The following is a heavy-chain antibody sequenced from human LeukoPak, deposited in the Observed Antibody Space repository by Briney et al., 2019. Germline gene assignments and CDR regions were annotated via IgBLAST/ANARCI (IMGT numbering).Heavy chain of an antibody. V-gene: IGHV4-34*01. J-gene: IGHJ4*02. CDR2: INHSGIT. D-gene: IGHD6-13*01. CDR1: GGSFSGYY. CDR3: ARGIAAAGTPFDY. Sequence: KPSETLSLTCAVYGGSFSGYYWSWIRQPPGKGLEWIGEINHSGITNYNPSLRSRVTISLDTSKNQFSLKLSSVTAADTAVYYCARGIAAAGTPFDYWGQGALVTVSS.